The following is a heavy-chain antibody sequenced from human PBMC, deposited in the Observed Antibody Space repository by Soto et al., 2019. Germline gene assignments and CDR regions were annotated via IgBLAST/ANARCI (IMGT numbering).Heavy chain of an antibody. J-gene: IGHJ5*02. D-gene: IGHD6-19*01. V-gene: IGHV4-38-2*02. CDR3: PGVLRQWHINWFDP. CDR1: GGSISVYY. CDR2: IYHSGST. Sequence: PSETLSLTCTLSGGSISVYYWSWIRHPPGKGLEWIGSIYHSGSTYYNPSLKSRVTISVDTSKNQFSLKLSSVTAADTAVYYCPGVLRQWHINWFDPWGQGTLVNVSS.